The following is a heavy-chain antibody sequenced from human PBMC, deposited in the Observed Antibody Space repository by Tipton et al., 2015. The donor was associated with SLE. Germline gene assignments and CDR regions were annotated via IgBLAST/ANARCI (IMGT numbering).Heavy chain of an antibody. Sequence: QLVQSGAEVKKPGASVKVSCKASGYTFTSYGISWVRQAPGQGLEWMGWISAYNGNVNYAQKVQGRATMTTDTSTNTAYMELRSLRPDDTAVYYCARTLNGMGVWGQGTAVTVSS. J-gene: IGHJ6*02. CDR3: ARTLNGMGV. CDR1: GYTFTSYG. V-gene: IGHV1-18*01. D-gene: IGHD2-8*01. CDR2: ISAYNGNV.